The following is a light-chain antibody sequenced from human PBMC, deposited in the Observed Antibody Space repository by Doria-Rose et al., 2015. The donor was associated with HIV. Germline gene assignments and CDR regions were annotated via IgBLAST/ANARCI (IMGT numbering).Light chain of an antibody. V-gene: IGKV1-39*01. CDR2: AAS. CDR1: QSIRSY. CDR3: QESYSTPGT. Sequence: DTRMTQTPSSLPASVGDRVTITCRASQSIRSYLNWYQQKPGKAPKLLIYAASSLQSGVPSRFRGSGSGTDDTLTISSLQPEDFATYYCQESYSTPGTFGQGTKVEIK. J-gene: IGKJ1*01.